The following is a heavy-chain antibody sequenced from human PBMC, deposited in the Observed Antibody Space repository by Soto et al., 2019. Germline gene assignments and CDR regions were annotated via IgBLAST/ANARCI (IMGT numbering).Heavy chain of an antibody. Sequence: EVQLVESGGGLVQPGRSLRLSCAASGFTFDDYAMHWVRQGPGKDLEWVSGISWNGGSIAYADSVKGRYTISRDNSKSCLDIQMISLRPRDTALYYCVKDLAVRDGFDIWGQGTMVIVSS. D-gene: IGHD6-19*01. CDR1: GFTFDDYA. CDR2: ISWNGGSI. J-gene: IGHJ3*02. CDR3: VKDLAVRDGFDI. V-gene: IGHV3-9*01.